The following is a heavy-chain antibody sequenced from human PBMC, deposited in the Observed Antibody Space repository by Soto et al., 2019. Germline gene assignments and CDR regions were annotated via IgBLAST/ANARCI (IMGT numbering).Heavy chain of an antibody. CDR1: GFTFSSYG. J-gene: IGHJ3*02. V-gene: IGHV3-30*18. CDR3: ANGPRSMITFGGVIVIPYDAFDI. Sequence: GSLRLSCAASGFTFSSYGMHWVRQAPGKGLEWVAVISYDGSNKYYADSVKGRFTISRDNSKNTLYLQMNSLRAEDTAVYYCANGPRSMITFGGVIVIPYDAFDIWGQGTMVTVSS. D-gene: IGHD3-16*02. CDR2: ISYDGSNK.